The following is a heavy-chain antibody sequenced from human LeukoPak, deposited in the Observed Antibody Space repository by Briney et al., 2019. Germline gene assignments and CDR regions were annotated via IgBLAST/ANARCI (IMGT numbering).Heavy chain of an antibody. CDR3: ARGGDSLHY. Sequence: GGSLRLSCAASGFTVSSNFMTWVRQAPGKGLEWVSVIYSSGSTYYADSVKDRFTISRDNSKNMLYLQMNSLRAEDTAVYYCARGGDSLHYWGQGTLVTVSS. CDR1: GFTVSSNF. CDR2: IYSSGST. V-gene: IGHV3-66*01. D-gene: IGHD3-10*01. J-gene: IGHJ4*02.